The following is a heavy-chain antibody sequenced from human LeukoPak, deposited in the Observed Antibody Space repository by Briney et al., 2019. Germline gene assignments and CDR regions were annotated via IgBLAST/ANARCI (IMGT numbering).Heavy chain of an antibody. CDR1: GFTFSNYW. CDR2: INQDGSEE. V-gene: IGHV3-7*01. CDR3: VRDGGVSGYDLLDY. D-gene: IGHD5-12*01. Sequence: GSLRLSCAASGFTFSNYWMSWVRQAPGKGLEWVAHINQDGSEEHYMDSVKARFIISRDNAKNSLSQQMDSLRAEDTAVYYCVRDGGVSGYDLLDYWGQGTLVTVSS. J-gene: IGHJ4*02.